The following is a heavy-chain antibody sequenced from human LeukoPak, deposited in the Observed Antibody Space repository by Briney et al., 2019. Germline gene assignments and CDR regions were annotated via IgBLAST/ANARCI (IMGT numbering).Heavy chain of an antibody. V-gene: IGHV5-51*01. CDR2: IYPGDSDT. CDR3: ARLEGSGSYSYYFDY. Sequence: GESLKIFCKGSGYSFASYWIGWVRQMPGKGLEWMGIIYPGDSDTRYSPSFQGQVTISADKSISTAYLQWSSLKASDTAMYYCARLEGSGSYSYYFDYWGQGTLVTVSS. CDR1: GYSFASYW. J-gene: IGHJ4*02. D-gene: IGHD1-26*01.